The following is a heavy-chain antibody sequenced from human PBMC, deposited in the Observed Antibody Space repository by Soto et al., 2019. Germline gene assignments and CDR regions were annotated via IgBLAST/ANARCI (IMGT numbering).Heavy chain of an antibody. J-gene: IGHJ6*02. Sequence: SVKVSCKASGFTFSTSAVQWVRQARGQRPEWMGWIVGGSGNTNYAQNSQERVIITRDMSTSTVYMELSSVTAADTAVYYCARHLGEDYYYYGMDVWGQGTTVTVSS. CDR1: GFTFSTSA. CDR2: IVGGSGNT. CDR3: ARHLGEDYYYYGMDV. V-gene: IGHV1-58*01. D-gene: IGHD3-10*01.